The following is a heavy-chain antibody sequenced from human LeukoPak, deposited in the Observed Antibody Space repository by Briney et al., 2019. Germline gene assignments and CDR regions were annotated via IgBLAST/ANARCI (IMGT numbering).Heavy chain of an antibody. J-gene: IGHJ4*02. CDR3: AKCLSWSYGPFDY. V-gene: IGHV3-9*01. Sequence: GGSLRLSCAASGFTFDDYAMHWVRQAPGKGLEWVSGISWNSGSIGYADSVKGRFTISRDNAKNSLYLQMNSLRAEDTALYYCAKCLSWSYGPFDYWGQGTLVAVSS. CDR2: ISWNSGSI. CDR1: GFTFDDYA. D-gene: IGHD5-18*01.